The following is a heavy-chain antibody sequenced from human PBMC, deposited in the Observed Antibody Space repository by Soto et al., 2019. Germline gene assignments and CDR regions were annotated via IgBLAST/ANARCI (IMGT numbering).Heavy chain of an antibody. J-gene: IGHJ4*02. D-gene: IGHD2-8*02. V-gene: IGHV3-23*01. CDR3: AKGSRGHCTGVTCYPFDY. CDR1: GFTFSTYA. CDR2: ITGGGTDT. Sequence: GGSLRLSCAASGFTFSTYAMNWVRQAPGKRLEWVSSITGGGTDTYYADSVKGRFTISRDNSKNTLYLQMSSLRAEDTAVYYCAKGSRGHCTGVTCYPFDYWGQGTLVTVSS.